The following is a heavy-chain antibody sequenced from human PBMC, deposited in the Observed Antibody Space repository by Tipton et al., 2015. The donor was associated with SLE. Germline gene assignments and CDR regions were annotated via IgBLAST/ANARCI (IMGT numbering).Heavy chain of an antibody. CDR3: ARRDDYGDRRALDY. Sequence: TLSLTCAVYGGSFSGYYWSWIRQPPGKGLEWIGEINHSGSTNYNPSLKSRVTISVDTSKNQFSLKLSSVTAADTAVYYCARRDDYGDRRALDYWGQGTLVTVSS. CDR2: INHSGST. J-gene: IGHJ4*02. D-gene: IGHD4-17*01. CDR1: GGSFSGYY. V-gene: IGHV4-34*01.